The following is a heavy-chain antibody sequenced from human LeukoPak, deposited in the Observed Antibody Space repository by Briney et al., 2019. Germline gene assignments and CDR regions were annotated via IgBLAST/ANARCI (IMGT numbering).Heavy chain of an antibody. CDR3: ARRGDQGYMDV. J-gene: IGHJ6*03. CDR2: VTFHGEIP. V-gene: IGHV3-23*01. CDR1: AFAFRGFI. D-gene: IGHD7-27*01. Sequence: GGSLRLSCAAPAFAFRGFIVHWVRQAPGKGLEWVSSVTFHGEIPYYAGSVMGRFTISRDNARNTVSLQMSSLSAEDTAIYYCARRGDQGYMDVWGKGATVIVS.